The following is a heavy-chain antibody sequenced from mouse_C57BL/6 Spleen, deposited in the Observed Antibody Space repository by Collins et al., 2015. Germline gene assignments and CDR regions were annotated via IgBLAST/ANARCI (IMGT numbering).Heavy chain of an antibody. J-gene: IGHJ4*01. V-gene: IGHV1-78*01. Sequence: VQLQQSDAELVKPGASVKISCKVSGYTFTDHTIHWMKQRPEQGLEWIGYIYPRDGSKKYNEKFKGKATLTADKSSSTVYMQFNSQTSEDSAVYFCARVRGNPFYAMDYWGQGTSVTVSS. D-gene: IGHD2-1*01. CDR2: IYPRDGSK. CDR1: GYTFTDHT. CDR3: ARVRGNPFYAMDY.